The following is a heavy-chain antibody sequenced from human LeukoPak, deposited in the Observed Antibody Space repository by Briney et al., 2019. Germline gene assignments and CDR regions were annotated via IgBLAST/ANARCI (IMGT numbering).Heavy chain of an antibody. CDR3: AREVDGYNSAFDY. CDR1: GFTFSSYG. J-gene: IGHJ4*02. D-gene: IGHD5-12*01. V-gene: IGHV3-33*01. Sequence: GGSLRLSCAASGFTFSSYGMHWVRQAPGKGLEWVAVIWYDGSNKYYADSVKGRFTISRDNSKNTLYLQMNSLRAEDTAVFYCAREVDGYNSAFDYWGQGTLVTVSS. CDR2: IWYDGSNK.